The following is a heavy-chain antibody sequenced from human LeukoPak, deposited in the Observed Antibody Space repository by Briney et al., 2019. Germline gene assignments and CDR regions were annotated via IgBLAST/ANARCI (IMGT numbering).Heavy chain of an antibody. V-gene: IGHV5-51*01. CDR2: IYGDDFDT. Sequence: GESLKISCQASGYTFGNYWIGWVRQKSGKGLEWMGIIYGDDFDTRYSPSFQGQVTISADKSNRTAYLHWSSLKASDTAIYFCARSEWLLPRGGSDFWGQGTRVVVSS. D-gene: IGHD3-3*01. CDR1: GYTFGNYW. J-gene: IGHJ4*02. CDR3: ARSEWLLPRGGSDF.